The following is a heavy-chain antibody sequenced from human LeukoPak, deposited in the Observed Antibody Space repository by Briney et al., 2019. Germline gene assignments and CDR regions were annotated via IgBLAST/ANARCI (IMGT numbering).Heavy chain of an antibody. Sequence: SVKVSCKASGYTFTGYYMHWVRQAPGQGLEWMGGIIPIFGTANYAQKFQGRVTITADESTSTAYMELSSLRSEDTAVYYCASGLTDYYGSGSPFDYWGQGTLVTVSS. CDR2: IIPIFGTA. V-gene: IGHV1-69*13. CDR3: ASGLTDYYGSGSPFDY. D-gene: IGHD3-10*01. CDR1: GYTFTGYY. J-gene: IGHJ4*02.